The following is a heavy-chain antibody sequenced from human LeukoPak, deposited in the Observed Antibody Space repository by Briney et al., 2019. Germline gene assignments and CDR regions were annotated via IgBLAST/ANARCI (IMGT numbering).Heavy chain of an antibody. J-gene: IGHJ4*02. Sequence: PSETLSLTCTVSGGSISSGGYYWSWIRQHPEKGLEWIGYIYYSGSTYYNPSLKSRVTISVDTSKNQFSLKLSSVTAADTAVYYCARAAVAGDLRRVFDYWGQGTLVTVSS. D-gene: IGHD6-19*01. CDR2: IYYSGST. CDR1: GGSISSGGYY. CDR3: ARAAVAGDLRRVFDY. V-gene: IGHV4-31*03.